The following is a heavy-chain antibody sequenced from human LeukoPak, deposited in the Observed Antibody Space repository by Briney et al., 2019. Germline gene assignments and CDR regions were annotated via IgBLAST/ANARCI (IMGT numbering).Heavy chain of an antibody. V-gene: IGHV3-7*01. D-gene: IGHD6-13*01. J-gene: IGHJ4*02. CDR3: ARDRVWTVLY. CDR2: INQDGSEK. CDR1: GFTFSSYS. Sequence: GGSLRLSCAASGFTFSSYSMSWVRQAPGKGLEWVANINQDGSEKYYVDSVKGRFTISRDNAKNSLYLQMNSLRAEDTAVYYCARDRVWTVLYWGQGTLVTVSS.